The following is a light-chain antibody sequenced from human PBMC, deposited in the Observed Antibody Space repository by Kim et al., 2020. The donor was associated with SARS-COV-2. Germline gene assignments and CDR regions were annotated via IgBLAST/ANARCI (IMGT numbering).Light chain of an antibody. V-gene: IGKV1-17*03. CDR3: LQHNSYPLT. CDR2: AAS. CDR1: QGISNS. J-gene: IGKJ1*01. Sequence: DIQMTQSPFAMSASVGDRVTITCRASQGISNSLAWFQQKAGKVPKRLIYAASNLQSGVPSRFSGSGSGTEFTLTISSLQPEDFATYYCLQHNSYPLTFGQGTKVDIK.